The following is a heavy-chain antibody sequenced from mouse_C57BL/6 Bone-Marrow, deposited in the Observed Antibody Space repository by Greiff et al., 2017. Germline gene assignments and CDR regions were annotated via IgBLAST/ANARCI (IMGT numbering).Heavy chain of an antibody. J-gene: IGHJ2*01. CDR2: ISSGSSTI. CDR3: ARPHYSNLYYFDY. V-gene: IGHV5-17*01. D-gene: IGHD2-5*01. Sequence: EVKLVESGGGLVKPGGSLKLSCAASGFTFSDYGMHWVRQAPEKGLEWVAYISSGSSTIYYADTVKGRFTISRDNAKNTLFLQMTSLRSEDTAMYYCARPHYSNLYYFDYWGQGTTLTVSS. CDR1: GFTFSDYG.